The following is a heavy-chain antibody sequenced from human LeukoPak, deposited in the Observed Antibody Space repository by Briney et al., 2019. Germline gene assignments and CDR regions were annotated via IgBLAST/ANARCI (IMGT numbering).Heavy chain of an antibody. V-gene: IGHV1-69*13. CDR1: GGTFSSYA. Sequence: SVKVSCKASGGTFSSYAISWVRQAPGQGLEWMGGIIPIFGTANYAQKFQGRVTITADESTSTAYMELSSLRSEDAAVYYCASVSGYDFWSGYSIMGDWGQGTLVTVSS. J-gene: IGHJ4*02. D-gene: IGHD3-3*01. CDR3: ASVSGYDFWSGYSIMGD. CDR2: IIPIFGTA.